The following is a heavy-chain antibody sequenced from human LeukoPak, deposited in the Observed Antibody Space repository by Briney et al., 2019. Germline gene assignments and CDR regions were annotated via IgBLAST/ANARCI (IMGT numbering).Heavy chain of an antibody. CDR3: AKVPHRPARQGYGDYGPLDY. V-gene: IGHV3-23*01. Sequence: GGSLTLSCAASGFTFSSYGMSWVRQAPGKGLEWVSAISGSGGSTYYADSVKGRFTISRDNSKNTLYLQMNSLRAEDTAVYYCAKVPHRPARQGYGDYGPLDYWGQGTLVTVSS. CDR1: GFTFSSYG. D-gene: IGHD4-17*01. J-gene: IGHJ4*02. CDR2: ISGSGGST.